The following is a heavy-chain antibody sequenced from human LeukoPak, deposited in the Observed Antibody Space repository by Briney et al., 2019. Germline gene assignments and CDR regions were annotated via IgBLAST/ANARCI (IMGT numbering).Heavy chain of an antibody. CDR2: IYNSGST. J-gene: IGHJ4*02. CDR1: GFTVGYNY. D-gene: IGHD4-11*01. V-gene: IGHV3-66*01. Sequence: GGSLRLSCAASGFTVGYNYMTWVRQAPGKGLEWVAAIYNSGSTYYADSVKGRFTISRDNSKNTMYLQMNSLKGEDTAVYYCARAPSASTGTTGDFDCWGQGTLVTVSS. CDR3: ARAPSASTGTTGDFDC.